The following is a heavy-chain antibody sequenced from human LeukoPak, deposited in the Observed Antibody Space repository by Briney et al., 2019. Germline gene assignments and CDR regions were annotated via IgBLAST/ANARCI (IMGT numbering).Heavy chain of an antibody. J-gene: IGHJ4*02. V-gene: IGHV3-30*04. CDR2: ISYDGRTQ. Sequence: PGGSLRLSCAASGFTFSVYAMHWVRQAPGKGLERVAFISYDGRTQDYADSVKGRFTISTDNYKNTLYLQMNSLRADDTAVYYCARDTVTTSFYFEYWGQGTLVSVSS. D-gene: IGHD4-17*01. CDR1: GFTFSVYA. CDR3: ARDTVTTSFYFEY.